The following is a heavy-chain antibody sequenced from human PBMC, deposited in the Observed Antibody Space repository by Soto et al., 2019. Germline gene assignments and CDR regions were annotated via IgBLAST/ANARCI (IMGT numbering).Heavy chain of an antibody. CDR3: ARYTYTSRYSYFGMDV. V-gene: IGHV3-49*05. J-gene: IGHJ6*02. CDR1: GFTFSDYA. D-gene: IGHD6-13*01. CDR2: VRSRAYGGTT. Sequence: EVQVVESGGGLVKPGQSLRLSCTASGFTFSDYAMSWFRQAPGKGLEWVGVVRSRAYGGTTDYAASVRGTFTISRDDSKRIAYLQMNTLRTEDTAVYYCARYTYTSRYSYFGMDVWGHGTTVTVSS.